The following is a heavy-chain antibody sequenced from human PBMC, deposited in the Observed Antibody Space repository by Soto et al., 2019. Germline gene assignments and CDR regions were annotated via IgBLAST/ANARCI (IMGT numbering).Heavy chain of an antibody. V-gene: IGHV3-53*02. D-gene: IGHD3-9*01. J-gene: IGHJ6*02. Sequence: EVQLVETGGGLIQPGGSLRLSCAVSGFSVSNNYMSWVRQAPGKGLEWVAVLYSGGNTYYADSVKGRFTISRDNSKNTMYLQVNSLRAEDTAMYYCATSSYGYFLYYYGMDVWGQGTTITVAS. CDR2: LYSGGNT. CDR1: GFSVSNNY. CDR3: ATSSYGYFLYYYGMDV.